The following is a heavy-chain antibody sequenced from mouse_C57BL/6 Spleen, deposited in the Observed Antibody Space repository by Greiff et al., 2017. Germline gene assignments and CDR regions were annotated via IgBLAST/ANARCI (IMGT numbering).Heavy chain of an antibody. V-gene: IGHV5-17*01. CDR1: GFTFSDYG. J-gene: IGHJ3*01. Sequence: EVQRVESGGGLVKPGGSLKLSCAASGFTFSDYGMHWVRQAPEKGLEWVAYISSGSSTIYYADTVKGRFTISRDNAKNTLFLQMTSLRSEDTAMYYCARWDYDYPAWFAYWGQGTLVTVSA. D-gene: IGHD2-4*01. CDR2: ISSGSSTI. CDR3: ARWDYDYPAWFAY.